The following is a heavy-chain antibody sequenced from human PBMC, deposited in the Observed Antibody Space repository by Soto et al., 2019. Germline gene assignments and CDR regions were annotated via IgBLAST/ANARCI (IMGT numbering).Heavy chain of an antibody. J-gene: IGHJ4*02. D-gene: IGHD3-10*01. Sequence: PSETLSLTCTVSGGSISSYYWSWIRQPPGKGLEWIGYIYYSGSTNYNPSLKSRVTISVDTSKNQFSLKLSSVTAADTAVYYCARARNYYGSGSYSRLHDYWAQGTLVTVSS. CDR2: IYYSGST. CDR3: ARARNYYGSGSYSRLHDY. CDR1: GGSISSYY. V-gene: IGHV4-59*01.